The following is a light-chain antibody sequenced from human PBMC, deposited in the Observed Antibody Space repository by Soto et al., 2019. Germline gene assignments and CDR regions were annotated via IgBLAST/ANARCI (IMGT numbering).Light chain of an antibody. J-gene: IGLJ3*02. CDR1: NSNIGTYT. Sequence: QSVLTQPPSASGTPGQRVIISCSGSNSNIGTYTVNWYQQLPGTAPKLLIYTDYQRPSGVPDRFSGSKSGTSASLAISGLQSEDEADYYCASCDDSLSGGVFGGGIKVTVL. CDR3: ASCDDSLSGGV. CDR2: TDY. V-gene: IGLV1-44*01.